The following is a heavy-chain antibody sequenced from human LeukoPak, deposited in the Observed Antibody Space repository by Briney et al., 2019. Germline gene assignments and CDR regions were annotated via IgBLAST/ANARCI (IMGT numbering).Heavy chain of an antibody. D-gene: IGHD2-15*01. J-gene: IGHJ4*02. CDR1: GSTFSSYW. CDR3: ARVSREIYCSGGSCYFDY. CDR2: IKQDGSEK. V-gene: IGHV3-7*03. Sequence: GGSLRLSCAASGSTFSSYWMSWVRQAPGKGLEWVANIKQDGSEKYYVDSVKGRFTISRDNSKNTLYLQMNSLRAEDTAVYYCARVSREIYCSGGSCYFDYWGQGTLVTVSS.